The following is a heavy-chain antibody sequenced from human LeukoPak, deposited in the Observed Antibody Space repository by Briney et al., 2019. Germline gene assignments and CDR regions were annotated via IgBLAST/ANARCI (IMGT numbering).Heavy chain of an antibody. Sequence: SVKVSCKASGGTFSSYAISWVRQAPGQGLEWMGRIIPIFGTTNYAQKFQGRVTITTDESTSTAYMELSSLRSEDTAVYYCAKANYYDSSGHDAFDIWGQGTMVTVSS. D-gene: IGHD3-22*01. V-gene: IGHV1-69*05. CDR1: GGTFSSYA. CDR3: AKANYYDSSGHDAFDI. J-gene: IGHJ3*02. CDR2: IIPIFGTT.